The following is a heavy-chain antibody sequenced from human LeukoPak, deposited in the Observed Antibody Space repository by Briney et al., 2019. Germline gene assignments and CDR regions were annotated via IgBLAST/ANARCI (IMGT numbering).Heavy chain of an antibody. CDR2: IIPIFGTA. CDR3: ARGVYCGGDCYEEGLFPYYYYGMDV. J-gene: IGHJ6*02. CDR1: GGTFSSYA. V-gene: IGHV1-69*05. Sequence: SVKVSCKASGGTFSSYAISWVRQAPGQGLEWMGGIIPIFGTANYAQKFQGRVTITTDESTSTAYMELSSLRSEDTAVYYCARGVYCGGDCYEEGLFPYYYYGMDVWGQGTTVTVSS. D-gene: IGHD2-21*02.